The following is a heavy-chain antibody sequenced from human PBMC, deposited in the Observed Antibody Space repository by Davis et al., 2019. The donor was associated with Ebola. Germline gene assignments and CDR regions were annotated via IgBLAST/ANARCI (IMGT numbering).Heavy chain of an antibody. V-gene: IGHV3-23*01. J-gene: IGHJ4*02. CDR1: GFTFSTYA. CDR2: ISGRYDYT. D-gene: IGHD3-22*01. Sequence: GESLKISCAASGFTFSTYAMAWVRQAPGKGLEWVSVISGRYDYTYYAGSVKGRFTISRDNSKNTLYLQMNGLRAEDTALYYCTAYDSTFRNYWGQGTLVTVSS. CDR3: TAYDSTFRNY.